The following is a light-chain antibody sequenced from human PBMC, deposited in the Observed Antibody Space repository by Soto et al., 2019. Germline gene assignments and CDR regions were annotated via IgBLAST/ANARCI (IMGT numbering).Light chain of an antibody. Sequence: QSVLTQPPSVSGAPGQRVTISCTGSSSNIGAGYDAHWYQQLPGTAPKVLIYGNSNRPSGVPDRFSGSKSGTSASLAITWLQGEEEVDYYCQSYHSTRIARHVFGTGTKVTVL. CDR3: QSYHSTRIARHV. J-gene: IGLJ1*01. CDR1: SSNIGAGYD. V-gene: IGLV1-40*01. CDR2: GNS.